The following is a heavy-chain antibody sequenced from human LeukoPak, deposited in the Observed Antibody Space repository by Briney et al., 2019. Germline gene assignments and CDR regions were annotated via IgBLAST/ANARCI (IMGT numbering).Heavy chain of an antibody. CDR3: AKDRAGSGGFRIANWFDP. CDR2: ISGSGGST. CDR1: GFTFSSYA. D-gene: IGHD6-19*01. J-gene: IGHJ5*02. Sequence: GGSLRLSCAASGFTFSSYAMSWVRQAPGKGLEWVSAISGSGGSTYYADSVKGRFTISRDNSKNTLYLQMNSLRAEDTAVYYCAKDRAGSGGFRIANWFDPCGQGTLVTVSS. V-gene: IGHV3-23*01.